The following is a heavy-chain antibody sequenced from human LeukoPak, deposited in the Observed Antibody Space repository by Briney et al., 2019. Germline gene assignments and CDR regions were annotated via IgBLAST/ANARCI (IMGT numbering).Heavy chain of an antibody. D-gene: IGHD2-2*01. Sequence: GASVKVSCKASGYTFTSYGISWVRQAPGQGLEWMGWISAYNGNTNYAQKLQGRVTMTTDTSTSTAYMELRSLRSDDTAVYYCARFNLGVPAAMSEHFDYWGQGTLVTVSS. CDR1: GYTFTSYG. V-gene: IGHV1-18*01. CDR3: ARFNLGVPAAMSEHFDY. J-gene: IGHJ4*02. CDR2: ISAYNGNT.